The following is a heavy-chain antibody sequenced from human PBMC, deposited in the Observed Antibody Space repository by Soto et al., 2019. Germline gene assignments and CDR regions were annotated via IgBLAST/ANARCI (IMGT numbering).Heavy chain of an antibody. V-gene: IGHV3-9*01. J-gene: IGHJ4*02. D-gene: IGHD6-19*01. CDR1: GFTFADYP. CDR2: ISWNSDAR. Sequence: EVQLVESGGGLVQPGRSLRLSCAVSGFTFADYPMHWVRQAPGKGLEWVSGISWNSDARVHADSVKGRFTISRDNAKNSLYLRPGSLGTEDTALYYGAIRAVAGNVDYWGQGKLVTVSS. CDR3: AIRAVAGNVDY.